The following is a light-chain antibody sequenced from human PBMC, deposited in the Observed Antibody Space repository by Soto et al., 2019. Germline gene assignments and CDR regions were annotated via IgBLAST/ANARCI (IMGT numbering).Light chain of an antibody. Sequence: QSALTQPASVSGSPGQSITISCTGTSSDVGNYNLVSWYQQHPGKAPKLMIYEVTKRPSGVSNRFSGSRSGNTASLTISGLQAEDEADYYCCSYAGSSTYVFGPGTKLTVL. J-gene: IGLJ1*01. CDR2: EVT. CDR3: CSYAGSSTYV. CDR1: SSDVGNYNL. V-gene: IGLV2-23*02.